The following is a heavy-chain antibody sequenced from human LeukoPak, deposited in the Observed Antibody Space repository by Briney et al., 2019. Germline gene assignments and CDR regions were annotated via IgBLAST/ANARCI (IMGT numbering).Heavy chain of an antibody. CDR2: LNPDGSTT. J-gene: IGHJ4*02. CDR1: GFTFSNYW. Sequence: PGGSLRLSCAASGFTFSNYWMHWVRQAPGKGLVWVSRLNPDGSTTDYADSVKGRFTISRDNARNTLYLQMNSLRAEDTAVYYCAKDGPRRDFDYWGQGTLVTVSS. CDR3: AKDGPRRDFDY. V-gene: IGHV3-74*01.